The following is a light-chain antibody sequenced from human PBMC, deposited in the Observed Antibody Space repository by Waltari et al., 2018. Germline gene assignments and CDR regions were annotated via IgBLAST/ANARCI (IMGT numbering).Light chain of an antibody. Sequence: SYELTQPPSVSVSPGLTARLTCSGDALSKKSVSWYQVRSGQAPVVVIYDDSNRPSWIPEVFSGSSSGTMATLTITRAQVDDEGDYYCYSTDNSDNHRGVFGGGTRVTVL. J-gene: IGLJ3*02. V-gene: IGLV3-10*01. CDR1: ALSKKS. CDR3: YSTDNSDNHRGV. CDR2: DDS.